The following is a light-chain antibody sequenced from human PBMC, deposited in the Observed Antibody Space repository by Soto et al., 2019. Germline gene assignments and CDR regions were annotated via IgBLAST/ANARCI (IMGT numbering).Light chain of an antibody. J-gene: IGKJ1*01. Sequence: DIQMTQSPSTLSASVGDGVTITCRASQSISSWLAWYQQKPGKAPKLLIYKASSLESGVPSRFSGSGSGTEFTLTISSLQPDDFATYYCQHYNSYSEAFGQGTKVDI. V-gene: IGKV1-5*03. CDR3: QHYNSYSEA. CDR2: KAS. CDR1: QSISSW.